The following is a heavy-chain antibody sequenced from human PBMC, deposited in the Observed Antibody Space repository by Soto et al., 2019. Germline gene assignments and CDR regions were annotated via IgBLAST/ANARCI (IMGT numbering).Heavy chain of an antibody. CDR2: ISAYNGNT. V-gene: IGHV1-18*01. D-gene: IGHD1-1*01. J-gene: IGHJ4*02. Sequence: ASLPGSCKASGYTFASYGISWVRQAPGQGLEWMGWISAYNGNTNYAQKLQCRVTMTTDTSTSTAYMELRSLRSDDTAVYYCARDLDGYNSDYWGQGTLVTVSS. CDR3: ARDLDGYNSDY. CDR1: GYTFASYG.